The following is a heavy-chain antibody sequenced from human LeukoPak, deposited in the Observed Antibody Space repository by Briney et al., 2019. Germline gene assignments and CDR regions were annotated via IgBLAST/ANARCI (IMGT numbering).Heavy chain of an antibody. V-gene: IGHV3-48*02. CDR3: ATDQRYAFDY. CDR2: IRTTAEGAKYA. J-gene: IGHJ4*02. D-gene: IGHD3-9*01. CDR1: GFTFSSYA. Sequence: PGGSLRLSCAASGFTFSSYAMSWVRQAPGKGLEWISNIRTTAEGAKYAYYADSVKGRVTISRDDGKNTLYLHMNSLRDDGTAVYYCATDQRYAFDYWGQGILVTVSS.